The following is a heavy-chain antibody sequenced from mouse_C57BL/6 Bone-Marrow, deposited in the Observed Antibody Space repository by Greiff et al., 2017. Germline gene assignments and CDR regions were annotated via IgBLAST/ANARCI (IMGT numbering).Heavy chain of an antibody. CDR2: INPNNGGT. CDR3: ARARYYAMDY. Sequence: VQLQQSGPELVKPGASVKIPCKASGYTFTDYNMDWVKQSHGKSLEWIGAINPNNGGTIYNQKFKGKATLTVDKSSSTAYMALRSLTSEDTAVYYCARARYYAMDYWGQGTSVTVSS. V-gene: IGHV1-18*01. J-gene: IGHJ4*01. CDR1: GYTFTDYN.